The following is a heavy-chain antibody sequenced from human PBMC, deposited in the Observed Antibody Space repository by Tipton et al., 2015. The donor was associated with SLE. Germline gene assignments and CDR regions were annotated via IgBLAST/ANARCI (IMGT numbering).Heavy chain of an antibody. D-gene: IGHD1-26*01. CDR2: IYTSGST. J-gene: IGHJ6*02. CDR1: GGSISSGSYY. Sequence: TLSLTCTVSGGSISSGSYYWSWIRQPAGKGLEWIGRIYTSGSTNYNPSLKSRVTISVDTSKNQFSLKLSSVTAADTAVYYCAKDGGDGSGHYQYVGVDVWGQGTTVTVSS. CDR3: AKDGGDGSGHYQYVGVDV. V-gene: IGHV4-61*02.